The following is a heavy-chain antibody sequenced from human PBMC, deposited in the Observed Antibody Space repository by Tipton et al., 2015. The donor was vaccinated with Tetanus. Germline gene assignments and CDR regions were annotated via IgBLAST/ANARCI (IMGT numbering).Heavy chain of an antibody. V-gene: IGHV5-51*01. Sequence: VQLVQSGAEVKKPGESLKISCKGSGYSFTTYWIGWVRQMPGKGLEWMGTIYPGDSNTGYSPSFQGQVTISADRSVSTPYLQWTSLKATDTAIYYCARRPGFCTGSSCDYYFDYWGQGTLVTVSS. CDR1: GYSFTTYW. D-gene: IGHD3/OR15-3a*01. CDR3: ARRPGFCTGSSCDYYFDY. J-gene: IGHJ4*02. CDR2: IYPGDSNT.